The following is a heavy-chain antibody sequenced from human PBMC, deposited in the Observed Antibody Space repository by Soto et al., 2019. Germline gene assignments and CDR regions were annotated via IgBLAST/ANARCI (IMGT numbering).Heavy chain of an antibody. CDR3: AHRLHWGLGLDY. CDR2: IYWDDDK. CDR1: GFSLSTSGVG. V-gene: IGHV2-5*02. J-gene: IGHJ4*02. D-gene: IGHD7-27*01. Sequence: QITLKESGPTLVKPTQTLTLTCTFSGFSLSTSGVGVGWIRQPPGKALEWLALIYWDDDKRYSPSLKSRLTIXKXXSKNQVVLTMTNMDPVDTATYYCAHRLHWGLGLDYWGQGTLVTVSS.